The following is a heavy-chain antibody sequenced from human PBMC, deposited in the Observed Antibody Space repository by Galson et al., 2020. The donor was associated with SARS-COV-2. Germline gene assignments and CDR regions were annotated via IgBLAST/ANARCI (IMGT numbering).Heavy chain of an antibody. J-gene: IGHJ6*03. CDR1: GFTFSSYG. V-gene: IGHV3-21*01. CDR2: ISRGSSDI. CDR3: ASDGGYSYGFGFYYYMDV. Sequence: GGSLRLSCAASGFTFSSYGIHWVRQAPGKGLEWVSSISRGSSDISYADSVKGRFTISRDNAKNSLYLQMNSLRAEDTAVYYCASDGGYSYGFGFYYYMDVWGKGTTVTISS. D-gene: IGHD5-18*01.